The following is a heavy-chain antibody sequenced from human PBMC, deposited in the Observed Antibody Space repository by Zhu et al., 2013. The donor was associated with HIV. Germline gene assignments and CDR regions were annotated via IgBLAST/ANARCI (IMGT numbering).Heavy chain of an antibody. CDR2: IYYSGST. D-gene: IGHD4-4*01. Sequence: QVQLQESGPGLVKPSETLSLTCTVSGGSISSYYWSWIRQPPGKGLEWIGYIYYSGSTNYNPSLKSRVTISVDTSKNQFSLKLSSVTAADTAVYYCARGARGGSNYFDYWGQGTLVTVSS. J-gene: IGHJ4*02. CDR3: ARGARGGSNYFDY. CDR1: GGSISSYY. V-gene: IGHV4-59*01.